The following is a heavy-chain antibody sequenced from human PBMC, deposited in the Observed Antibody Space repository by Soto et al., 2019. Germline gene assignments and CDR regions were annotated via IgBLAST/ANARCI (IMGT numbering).Heavy chain of an antibody. Sequence: QITLKESGPTLVKPTQTLTLTCTFSGFSVSTSGVGVAWIRQSPGKALEWLALIYWDNDKRYSPFLQSRVTITKATHKNQVVRTMTNMDPVDTATYCCAHKGGRGAGMDVWGQGTTVTVSS. CDR2: IYWDNDK. V-gene: IGHV2-5*02. CDR1: GFSVSTSGVG. J-gene: IGHJ6*02. CDR3: AHKGGRGAGMDV. D-gene: IGHD2-15*01.